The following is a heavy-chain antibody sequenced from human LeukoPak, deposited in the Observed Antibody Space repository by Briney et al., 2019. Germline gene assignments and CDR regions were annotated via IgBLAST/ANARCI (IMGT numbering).Heavy chain of an antibody. CDR2: ISVGGGST. CDR3: AKDVSGYYYYFDY. CDR1: GFTVSSYA. V-gene: IGHV3-23*01. D-gene: IGHD3-22*01. Sequence: PGGSLRLSCAASGFTVSSYAMSWVRQPPGKGLEWVSGISVGGGSTYYADSVKGRFTISRDNSKNTLYLQMNSLRADDTAVYYCAKDVSGYYYYFDYWGQGTLVTVSS. J-gene: IGHJ4*02.